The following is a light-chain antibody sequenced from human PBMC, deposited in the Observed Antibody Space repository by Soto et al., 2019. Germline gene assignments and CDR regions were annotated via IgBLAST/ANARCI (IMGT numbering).Light chain of an antibody. CDR1: QSVSSN. CDR2: GAS. Sequence: EIVMTQSPATLSVSPGERATLSWRSSQSVSSNLAWYQQKPGQAPRLLIYGASTRATGIPARFSGSGSGTDFTLTISRLEPEDFAVYFCQQYGNSPQITFGQGTRWRL. V-gene: IGKV3-15*01. J-gene: IGKJ5*01. CDR3: QQYGNSPQIT.